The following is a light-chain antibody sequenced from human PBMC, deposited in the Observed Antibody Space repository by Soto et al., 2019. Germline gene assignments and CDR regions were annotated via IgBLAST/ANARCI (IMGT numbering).Light chain of an antibody. Sequence: EIVMTQSPATVSVSPGERATLSCRASQSVSDKLAWYQQKPGQAPRLLIYDASNRATDIPARFSGSGSGTDFTLTISRLEPEDFAVYYCQQFSSYPLTFGGGTKVDIK. J-gene: IGKJ4*01. CDR3: QQFSSYPLT. CDR2: DAS. CDR1: QSVSDK. V-gene: IGKV3D-15*01.